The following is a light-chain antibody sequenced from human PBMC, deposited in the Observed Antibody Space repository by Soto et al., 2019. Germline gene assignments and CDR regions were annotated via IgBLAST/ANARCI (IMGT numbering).Light chain of an antibody. CDR1: SSDIGGYDF. V-gene: IGLV2-11*01. J-gene: IGLJ2*01. CDR2: DVS. Sequence: QSALTQPRSVSGSPGQSVTISCTGTSSDIGGYDFVSWYQQHPGKAPKLMIYDVSKRPSGVPDHFSGSKSGNTASLTISGLQAEDEADYYCCSYAGSYTNVLFGGGTKLTVL. CDR3: CSYAGSYTNVL.